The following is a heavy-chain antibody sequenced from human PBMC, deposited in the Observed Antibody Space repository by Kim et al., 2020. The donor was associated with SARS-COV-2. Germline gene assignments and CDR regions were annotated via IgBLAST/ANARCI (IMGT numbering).Heavy chain of an antibody. CDR2: ISSSSSYI. CDR1: GFTFSSYS. J-gene: IGHJ4*02. CDR3: ARAESQFYDFWSGYRTFDY. D-gene: IGHD3-3*01. V-gene: IGHV3-21*01. Sequence: GGSLRLSCAASGFTFSSYSMNWVRQAPGKGLEWVSSISSSSSYIYYADSVKGRFTISRDNAKNSLYLQMNSLRAEDTAVYYCARAESQFYDFWSGYRTFDYWGQGTLVTVSS.